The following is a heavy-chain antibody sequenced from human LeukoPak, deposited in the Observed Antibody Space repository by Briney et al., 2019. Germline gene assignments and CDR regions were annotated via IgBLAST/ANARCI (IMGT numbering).Heavy chain of an antibody. Sequence: AEPLSLTCTVSGGSISSYYWSWIRQPPGKGLEWIGYIYYSGSTNYNPSLKSRVTISVDTSKNQFSLKLSSVTAADTAVYYCARRGGSGALFDYWGQGTLVTVSS. CDR2: IYYSGST. CDR3: ARRGGSGALFDY. J-gene: IGHJ4*02. CDR1: GGSISSYY. V-gene: IGHV4-59*08. D-gene: IGHD2-15*01.